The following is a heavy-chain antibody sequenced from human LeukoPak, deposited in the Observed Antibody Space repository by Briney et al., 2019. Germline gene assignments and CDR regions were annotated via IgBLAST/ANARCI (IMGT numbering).Heavy chain of an antibody. CDR2: IEDRGNT. V-gene: IGHV4-4*02. CDR3: AGAGTYYLDS. J-gene: IGHJ4*02. D-gene: IGHD3-10*01. CDR1: GGSISSNW. Sequence: PSGTLSLTCAVSGGSISSNWWSWVRQPPGKGLEWIGEIEDRGNTNYNPSLKSRVTISVDKSKNQFSLNLSSLTAADTAVYYCAGAGTYYLDSWGQGTLVTVSS.